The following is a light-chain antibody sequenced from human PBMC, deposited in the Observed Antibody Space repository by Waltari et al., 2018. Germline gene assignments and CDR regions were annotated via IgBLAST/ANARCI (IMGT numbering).Light chain of an antibody. CDR3: CSYAGTYSVV. V-gene: IGLV2-11*01. J-gene: IGLJ2*01. Sequence: QSALIQPRSVSGSPGQSVTISCTGTSSDVGDYNYVSWYQQRPGKAPKLMIYDVNKRPSGVPDHFSGSKSGNTASLTISGLQADDEADYYCCSYAGTYSVVFGGGTKLTVL. CDR1: SSDVGDYNY. CDR2: DVN.